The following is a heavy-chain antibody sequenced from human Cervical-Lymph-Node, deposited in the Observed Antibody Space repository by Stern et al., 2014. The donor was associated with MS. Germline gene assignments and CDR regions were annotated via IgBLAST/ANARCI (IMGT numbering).Heavy chain of an antibody. Sequence: EVQLVQSGGGSVQPGKSLRLSCAASGFTFNGYSMNWVRQAPGKGLERVSYISGTGSPIYYADSVKGRFTISRDNAENFLYLQMNSLRDEDTAVYYCARVSYHFDSTGQPPLDYWGQGTLVTVSS. CDR1: GFTFNGYS. J-gene: IGHJ4*02. CDR2: ISGTGSPI. CDR3: ARVSYHFDSTGQPPLDY. D-gene: IGHD3-9*01. V-gene: IGHV3-48*02.